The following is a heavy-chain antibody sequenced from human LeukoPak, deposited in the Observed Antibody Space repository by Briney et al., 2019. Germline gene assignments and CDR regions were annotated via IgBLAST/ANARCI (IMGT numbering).Heavy chain of an antibody. Sequence: SETLSLTCAVSGYSISSGYYWGWIRQPPGKGLEWIGSIYHSGSTYYNPPLKSRVTISVDTSKNQFSLKLSSVTAADTAVYYCARQLHADYTVFAYWGQGTLVTVSS. V-gene: IGHV4-38-2*01. J-gene: IGHJ4*02. D-gene: IGHD4-17*01. CDR3: ARQLHADYTVFAY. CDR2: IYHSGST. CDR1: GYSISSGYY.